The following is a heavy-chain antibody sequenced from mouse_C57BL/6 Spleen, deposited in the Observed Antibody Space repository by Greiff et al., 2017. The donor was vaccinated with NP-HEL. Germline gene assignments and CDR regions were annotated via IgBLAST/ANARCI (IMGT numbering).Heavy chain of an antibody. CDR3: ARGGLLRYDY. CDR2: IYPSDSET. J-gene: IGHJ2*01. Sequence: VQLQQSGAELVRPGSSVKLSCKASGYTFTSYWMDWVKQRPGQGLEWIGNIYPSDSETHYNQKFKDKATLTVDKSSSTAYMQLSSLTSEDSAVYYCARGGLLRYDYWGQGTTLTVSS. V-gene: IGHV1-61*01. D-gene: IGHD1-1*01. CDR1: GYTFTSYW.